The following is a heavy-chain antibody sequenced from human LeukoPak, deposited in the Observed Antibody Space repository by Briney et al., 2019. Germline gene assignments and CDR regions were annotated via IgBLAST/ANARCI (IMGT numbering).Heavy chain of an antibody. J-gene: IGHJ6*03. CDR2: INPNSGGT. Sequence: ASVKVSCKASGYIFTGYYMHWVRQAPGQGLEWMGWINPNSGGTNYAQKFQGRVTMTRDTSISTAYMELSRLRSDDTAVYYCGRAVYYNFWSGYFLSYSYYYYMDVWGKGTPVTVSS. CDR1: GYIFTGYY. CDR3: GRAVYYNFWSGYFLSYSYYYYMDV. V-gene: IGHV1-2*02. D-gene: IGHD3-3*01.